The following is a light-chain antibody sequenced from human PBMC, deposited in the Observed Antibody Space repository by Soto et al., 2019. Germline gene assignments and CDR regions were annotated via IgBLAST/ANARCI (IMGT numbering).Light chain of an antibody. V-gene: IGLV2-8*01. Sequence: CTGTSSDVGGYNFVSWYQQHPGKAPKLMIYEVSERPSGVPDRFSGSKSGNTASLTVSGLQAEDEADYYCSSYAGSNIVVFGGGTKLTVL. J-gene: IGLJ2*01. CDR2: EVS. CDR1: SSDVGGYNF. CDR3: SSYAGSNIVV.